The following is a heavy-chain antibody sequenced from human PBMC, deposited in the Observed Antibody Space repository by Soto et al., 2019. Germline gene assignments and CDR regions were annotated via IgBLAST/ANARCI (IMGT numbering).Heavy chain of an antibody. CDR3: GSHSYYYDSSGYYYFDY. CDR2: VIPIFGTA. J-gene: IGHJ4*02. Sequence: QVQLVQSGAEVKKPGSSVNVSCKASGGTFSSYAISWVRQAPGQGLEWMGGVIPIFGTANYAQKFQGRVTSTADKSTSTAYMELSSLRYEDTAVYYCGSHSYYYDSSGYYYFDYWGQGTLVTVSS. V-gene: IGHV1-69*06. CDR1: GGTFSSYA. D-gene: IGHD3-22*01.